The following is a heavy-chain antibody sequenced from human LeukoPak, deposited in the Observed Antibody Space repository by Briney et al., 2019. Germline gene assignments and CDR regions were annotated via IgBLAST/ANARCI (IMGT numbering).Heavy chain of an antibody. CDR3: AAEMGTNMEDGLDI. Sequence: GGSLRLSCAASGFTFNTYAMHWVRQAPGKGLVWVAGISYDGGVKYYADSLKGRVTIFRDNVKNTQSLQINSLRADDTAVYYCAAEMGTNMEDGLDIWGRGTMVTVSS. J-gene: IGHJ3*02. D-gene: IGHD5-24*01. CDR1: GFTFNTYA. CDR2: ISYDGGVK. V-gene: IGHV3-30*01.